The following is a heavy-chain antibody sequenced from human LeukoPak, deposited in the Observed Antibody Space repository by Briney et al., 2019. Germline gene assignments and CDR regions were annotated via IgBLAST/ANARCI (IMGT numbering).Heavy chain of an antibody. V-gene: IGHV3-11*01. CDR1: GFTFSDYY. Sequence: GGSLRLSCAASGFTFSDYYMSWIRQAPGKGLEWVSYISSSGSTIYYADSVKGRFTISRDNAKNSLYLQMNSLRAEDTAVYYCAINYYDSSAYALHYWGQGTLVTVSS. CDR2: ISSSGSTI. D-gene: IGHD3-22*01. J-gene: IGHJ4*02. CDR3: AINYYDSSAYALHY.